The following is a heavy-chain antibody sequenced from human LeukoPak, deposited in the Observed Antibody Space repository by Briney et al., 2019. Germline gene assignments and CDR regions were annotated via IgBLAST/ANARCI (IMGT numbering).Heavy chain of an antibody. CDR1: GYTFTGYY. D-gene: IGHD4-17*01. V-gene: IGHV1-2*06. CDR3: ARDLTTVTTQIYYYYYGMDV. J-gene: IGHJ6*02. CDR2: INPNSGGT. Sequence: ASVKVSCKASGYTFTGYYMHWVRQAPGQGLEWMGRINPNSGGTNYAQKFQGRVTMTRDTSISTAYVELSRLRSDDTAVYYCARDLTTVTTQIYYYYYGMDVWGQGTTVTVSS.